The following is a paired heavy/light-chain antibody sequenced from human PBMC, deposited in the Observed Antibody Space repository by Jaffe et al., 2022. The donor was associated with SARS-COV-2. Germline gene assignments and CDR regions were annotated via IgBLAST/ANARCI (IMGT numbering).Heavy chain of an antibody. CDR3: AKGYSSSYYGIFDY. J-gene: IGHJ4*02. Sequence: EVQLLESGGGLAQPGGSLRLSCVASGFTFSTYAMSWVRQAPGKGLEWVSAINESGGKTYYADFVKGRFAISRDNSKNTLYLQMSSLGAEDTAVYYCAKGYSSSYYGIFDYWGQGSLVTVSS. V-gene: IGHV3-23*01. D-gene: IGHD6-13*01. CDR2: INESGGKT. CDR1: GFTFSTYA.
Light chain of an antibody. CDR2: GIS. CDR3: QQYGKLPWT. V-gene: IGKV3-20*01. Sequence: EIVLTQSPGTLSLSPGERATLSCRASQSVSKNYLAWYQQKPGQAPRLLMFGISTRASGIPDRFSGSGSGTDFTLTISRLEPEDFAVYYCQQYGKLPWTFGQGTKVEIK. CDR1: QSVSKNY. J-gene: IGKJ1*01.